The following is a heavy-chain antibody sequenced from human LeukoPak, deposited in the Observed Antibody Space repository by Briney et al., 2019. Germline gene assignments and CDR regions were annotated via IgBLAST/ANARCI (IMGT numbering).Heavy chain of an antibody. CDR3: ARDLSSGWYGAFDI. CDR1: GFTLSTNA. D-gene: IGHD6-19*01. V-gene: IGHV3-33*08. Sequence: GGSLRLSCLTSGFTLSTNAMSWVRRAPGKGLEWVAVIWYDGSNKYYADSVKGRFTISRDNSKNTLYLQMNSLRAEDTAVYYCARDLSSGWYGAFDIWGQGTMVTVSS. J-gene: IGHJ3*02. CDR2: IWYDGSNK.